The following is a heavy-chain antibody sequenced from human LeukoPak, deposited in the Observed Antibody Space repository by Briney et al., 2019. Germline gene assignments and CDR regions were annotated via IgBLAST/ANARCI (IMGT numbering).Heavy chain of an antibody. D-gene: IGHD2-2*01. V-gene: IGHV4-34*01. J-gene: IGHJ5*02. CDR2: INHSGST. CDR1: GGSFSGYY. Sequence: SETLSLTCAVYGGSFSGYYWSWIRQPPGKGLEWIGEINHSGSTNYNPSLKSRVTISVDTSKNQFSLKLSSVTAADTAVYYCARARRIVVVPAATHNWFDPWGQGTLVAVSS. CDR3: ARARRIVVVPAATHNWFDP.